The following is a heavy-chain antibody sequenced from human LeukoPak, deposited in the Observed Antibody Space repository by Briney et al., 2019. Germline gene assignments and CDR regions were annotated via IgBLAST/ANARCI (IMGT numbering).Heavy chain of an antibody. J-gene: IGHJ6*02. V-gene: IGHV4-39*07. CDR1: GGSISSGGYY. D-gene: IGHD1-1*01. Sequence: SETLSLTCTVSGGSISSGGYYWSWIRQPPGKELEWIGSIYSGGSSYYNPSLKSRVTISVDTSNNQFSLKVNSVTAADTAVYYCARDAGHQLSRRNYYAMDVWGQGTTVTVSS. CDR2: IYSGGSS. CDR3: ARDAGHQLSRRNYYAMDV.